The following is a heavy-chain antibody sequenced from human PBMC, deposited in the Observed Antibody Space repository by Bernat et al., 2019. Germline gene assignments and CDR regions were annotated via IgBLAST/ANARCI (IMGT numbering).Heavy chain of an antibody. CDR1: EFTVNTNY. J-gene: IGHJ4*02. Sequence: EVQLVESGGGLVQPGGSLRLSCAASEFTVNTNYMNWVRQAPGKGLEWVSVMYGDGRTFYADSVKGRFTISRDNSRSTLYRQMDSLRVEDTAVYYCAREGKYRSTWYPLDYWGQGTLVTVSS. CDR2: MYGDGRT. CDR3: AREGKYRSTWYPLDY. D-gene: IGHD6-13*01. V-gene: IGHV3-53*04.